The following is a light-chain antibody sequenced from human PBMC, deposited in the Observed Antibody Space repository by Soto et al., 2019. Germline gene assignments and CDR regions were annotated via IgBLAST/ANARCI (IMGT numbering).Light chain of an antibody. Sequence: DIQMTQSPSSLSASVGDRVIITCRASQSISIYLTWYQKKPGKAPKLLIYAASNLQSGVPSRFGGSGSGTDFTLTISSLQPEDFATYYCQQNYRTPTFGGRTKVEI. CDR2: AAS. CDR3: QQNYRTPT. J-gene: IGKJ4*01. V-gene: IGKV1-39*01. CDR1: QSISIY.